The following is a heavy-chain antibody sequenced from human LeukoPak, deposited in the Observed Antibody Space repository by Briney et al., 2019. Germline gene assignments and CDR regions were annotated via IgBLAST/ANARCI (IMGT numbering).Heavy chain of an antibody. J-gene: IGHJ5*02. D-gene: IGHD4-17*01. CDR3: ARPGIFYPDTGTYPTFEH. CDR1: GYTFSSFA. CDR2: MIPNNGNA. Sequence: ASVKVSCKASGYTFSSFAISWVRHAAGQRPEWMGGMIPNNGNASYAPKFQGRITITRDASKSTAYLEVSSLRSEDTAVYFCARPGIFYPDTGTYPTFEHWGQGTLVT. V-gene: IGHV1-8*01.